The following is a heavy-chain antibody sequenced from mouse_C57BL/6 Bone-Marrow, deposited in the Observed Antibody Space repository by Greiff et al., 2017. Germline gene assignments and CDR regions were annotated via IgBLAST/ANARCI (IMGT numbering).Heavy chain of an antibody. CDR3: ARQGYDSGDAMDY. Sequence: EVQVVESGGGLVQPGGSLKPSCAASGFTFSDYYMYWVRQTPEKRLEWVAYISNGGGSIYYPDTVKGRFTISRDNAKNTLYLQMSRLKSEDTAMYYCARQGYDSGDAMDYWGQGTAVTVSS. CDR1: GFTFSDYY. CDR2: ISNGGGSI. D-gene: IGHD2-4*01. J-gene: IGHJ4*01. V-gene: IGHV5-12*01.